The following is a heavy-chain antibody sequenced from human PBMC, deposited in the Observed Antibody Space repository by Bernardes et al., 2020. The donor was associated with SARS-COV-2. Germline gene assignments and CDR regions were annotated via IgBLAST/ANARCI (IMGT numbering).Heavy chain of an antibody. D-gene: IGHD3-10*01. CDR2: IWYDGSNK. Sequence: GGSLRLSCAASGFTFSSYGMHWVRQAPGKGLEWVAVIWYDGSNKYYADSVKGRFTISRDNSKNTLYLQMNSLRAEDTAVFYCAGYGSGSYKWFDPWGQGTLVTVSS. CDR1: GFTFSSYG. CDR3: AGYGSGSYKWFDP. J-gene: IGHJ5*02. V-gene: IGHV3-33*01.